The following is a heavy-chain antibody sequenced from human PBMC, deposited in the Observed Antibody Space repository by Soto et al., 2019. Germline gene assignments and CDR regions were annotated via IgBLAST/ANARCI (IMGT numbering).Heavy chain of an antibody. CDR2: IIPILGIA. Sequence: QVQLVQSGAEVKKPGSSVKVSCKASGGTFSSYTISWVRQAPGQGLEWMGRIIPILGIANYAQKFQGRVEADADKATNTAYMELSSLRSEDTAVYYRARGDYGDYFFDYWRQGTLVTVSS. CDR1: GGTFSSYT. V-gene: IGHV1-69*02. J-gene: IGHJ4*02. D-gene: IGHD4-17*01. CDR3: ARGDYGDYFFDY.